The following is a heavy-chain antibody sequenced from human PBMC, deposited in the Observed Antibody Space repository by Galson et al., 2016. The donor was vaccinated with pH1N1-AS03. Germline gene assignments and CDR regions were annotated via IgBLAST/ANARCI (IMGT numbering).Heavy chain of an antibody. CDR2: ISWNRGNI. D-gene: IGHD3-22*01. CDR1: GFTFDEYA. CDR3: ASSKLDSSGYYYLDH. J-gene: IGHJ4*02. V-gene: IGHV3-9*01. Sequence: SLRLSCAASGFTFDEYAMHWVRQAPGKGLERVSGISWNRGNIGYADSVKGRFTISRDNAKNSLYLQMNSMRAEGTAVYYCASSKLDSSGYYYLDHWGQGTLITVSS.